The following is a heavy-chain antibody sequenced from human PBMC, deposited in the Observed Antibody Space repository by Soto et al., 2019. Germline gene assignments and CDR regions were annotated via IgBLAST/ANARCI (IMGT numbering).Heavy chain of an antibody. CDR3: AIIKLVDFFFINVDVYDMDV. Sequence: GGSLRLSCAASGFTLSNYAVNWVRQAPGKGLEWVSYISSDSRYIYHGDSGKARFTISRDNARNSVYLQMNSLRDEDTAVYYCAIIKLVDFFFINVDVYDMDVWGQGTPVTVSS. J-gene: IGHJ6*02. CDR1: GFTLSNYA. CDR2: ISSDSRYI. D-gene: IGHD2-15*01. V-gene: IGHV3-21*01.